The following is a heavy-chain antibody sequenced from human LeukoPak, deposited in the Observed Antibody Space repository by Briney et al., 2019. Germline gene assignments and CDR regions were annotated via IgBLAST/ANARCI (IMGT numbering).Heavy chain of an antibody. CDR3: AKYYCGGDCYYFDY. Sequence: GGSLRLSCAASGITVSNNYMSWVRQAPGKGLEWVSVIYPGGSTFYADSVKGRFTISRDNSKNTLYLQMNSLRAEDTAVYYCAKYYCGGDCYYFDYWGQGTLVTVSS. D-gene: IGHD2-21*02. CDR1: GITVSNNY. J-gene: IGHJ4*02. V-gene: IGHV3-53*01. CDR2: IYPGGST.